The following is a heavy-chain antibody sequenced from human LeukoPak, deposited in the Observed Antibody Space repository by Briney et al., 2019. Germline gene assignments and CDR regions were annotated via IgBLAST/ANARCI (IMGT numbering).Heavy chain of an antibody. D-gene: IGHD6-13*01. V-gene: IGHV3-21*01. CDR2: ISSSNSYI. CDR3: ARGASGGSSWNFDN. CDR1: GFIFSSYS. J-gene: IGHJ4*02. Sequence: GSLTLSCAASGFIFSSYSMNWVRQAPGKGLEWVSSISSSNSYIYYSDSVKGRVTISRDNAKNSLYLQMNSLRAEDTAVYYCARGASGGSSWNFDNWGQGTLVTVSS.